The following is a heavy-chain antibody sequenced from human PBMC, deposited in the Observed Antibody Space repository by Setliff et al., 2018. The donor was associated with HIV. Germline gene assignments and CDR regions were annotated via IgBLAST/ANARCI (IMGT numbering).Heavy chain of an antibody. J-gene: IGHJ4*02. CDR3: ARALGGSYPGSFDY. CDR1: GYTFSSYG. V-gene: IGHV1-18*01. CDR2: ISAYSGNT. D-gene: IGHD1-26*01. Sequence: ASVKVSCKASGYTFSSYGISWVRQAPGQGLEWMGWISAYSGNTNYAQKFQGRVTMTTDTSTSTAYMEVRSLRSDDTAVYYCARALGGSYPGSFDYWGQGTLVTVSS.